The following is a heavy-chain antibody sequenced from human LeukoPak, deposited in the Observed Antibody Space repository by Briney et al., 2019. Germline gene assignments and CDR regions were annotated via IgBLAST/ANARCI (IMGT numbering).Heavy chain of an antibody. J-gene: IGHJ4*02. Sequence: GSLRLSCVTSGFTFSNYDMSWVRQAPGRGMEWVSAISGSGGSTYYADSVKGRLTISRDNSKNTLYLQMNSLRAEDTAVYYCAKGQRWGQGTLVTVSS. CDR1: GFTFSNYD. CDR2: ISGSGGST. V-gene: IGHV3-23*01. CDR3: AKGQR. D-gene: IGHD5-18*01.